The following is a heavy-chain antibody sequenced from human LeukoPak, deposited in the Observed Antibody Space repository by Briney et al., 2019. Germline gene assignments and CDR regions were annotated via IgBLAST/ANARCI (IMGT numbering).Heavy chain of an antibody. Sequence: SVKDSCKASLGTLRSYAISWVRPAPGQGRDGMGGIYPIFGIANTVQKFQGRVTITADKSTSTAYMALCSLRSEDTAVYYCARVQLGYCSSTSCYGYDYWGQETLVTVAS. V-gene: IGHV1-69*10. J-gene: IGHJ4*02. CDR2: IYPIFGIA. CDR1: LGTLRSYA. CDR3: ARVQLGYCSSTSCYGYDY. D-gene: IGHD2-2*01.